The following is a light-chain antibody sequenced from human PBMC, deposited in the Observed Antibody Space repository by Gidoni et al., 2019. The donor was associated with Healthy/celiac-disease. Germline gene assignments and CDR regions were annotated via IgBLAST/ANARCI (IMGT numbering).Light chain of an antibody. V-gene: IGKV1-5*01. Sequence: DIQMTQSPSTLSASVGDRVTITCRASQSISSWLAWYQQKPGKAPKLLIYDASSLESGVPSRFSGSGSGTEFTLTISSLQPDDFATYYCQQYNSASLTFXGXTKVXIK. CDR1: QSISSW. CDR3: QQYNSASLT. J-gene: IGKJ4*01. CDR2: DAS.